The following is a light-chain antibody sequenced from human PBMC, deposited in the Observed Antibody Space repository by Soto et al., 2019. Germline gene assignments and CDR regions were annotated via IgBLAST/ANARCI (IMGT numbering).Light chain of an antibody. CDR1: QSVSSY. Sequence: EIVLTQSPATLSLSPGERATLSCRASQSVSSYLAWYQQKPGQAPRLLIYDASNRATGIPARFSGSGSGTEFPLTISSLEPKDFAFFYGQQGSNGPGALPLGGGTRGHIK. CDR3: QQGSNGPGALP. CDR2: DAS. V-gene: IGKV3-11*01. J-gene: IGKJ4*01.